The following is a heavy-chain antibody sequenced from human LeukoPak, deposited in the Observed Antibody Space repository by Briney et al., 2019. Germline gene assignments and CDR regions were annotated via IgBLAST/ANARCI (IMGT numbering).Heavy chain of an antibody. CDR2: IYPGDSDT. V-gene: IGHV5-51*03. J-gene: IGHJ4*02. CDR1: GYIFTSYW. Sequence: GESLTISCKGSGYIFTSYWIGWVRQMPGKGLEWVGIIYPGDSDTIYSPSFQGQVTISADKSISTAYLQWSSLKASDAAMYYCACVYYDSSGYFDYWGQGTLVTVSS. D-gene: IGHD3-22*01. CDR3: ACVYYDSSGYFDY.